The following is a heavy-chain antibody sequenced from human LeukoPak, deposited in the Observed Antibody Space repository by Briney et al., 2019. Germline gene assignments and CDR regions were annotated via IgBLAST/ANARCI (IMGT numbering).Heavy chain of an antibody. D-gene: IGHD1-26*01. CDR2: INPNGGGT. CDR3: ATDPARPVGASFDWLDP. Sequence: ASVKVSCKASGYTFTSYGISWVRQAPGQGLEYMGWINPNGGGTKYAQKFQGRVTLTRDTSISTAYMELSRLTSDDTAVYYCATDPARPVGASFDWLDPWGQGTLVTVSS. CDR1: GYTFTSYG. V-gene: IGHV1-2*02. J-gene: IGHJ5*02.